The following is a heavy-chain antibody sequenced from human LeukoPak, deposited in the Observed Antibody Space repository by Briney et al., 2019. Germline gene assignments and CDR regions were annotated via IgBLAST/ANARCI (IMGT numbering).Heavy chain of an antibody. Sequence: GGSLRLSCAASGFPFSNYWMHWVRQTPGKGLVWVSRVDRDGSGTAYADSVKGRLTISRDNSKNTIYLQMNSLRAEDTAVYYCARGNFDFWGRGTLVTVSS. V-gene: IGHV3-74*01. CDR1: GFPFSNYW. CDR3: ARGNFDF. CDR2: VDRDGSGT. J-gene: IGHJ4*02.